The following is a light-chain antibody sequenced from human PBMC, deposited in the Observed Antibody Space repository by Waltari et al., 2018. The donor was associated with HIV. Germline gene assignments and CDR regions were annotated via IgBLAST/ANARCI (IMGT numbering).Light chain of an antibody. CDR3: QQYIGSPRT. CDR2: GAS. Sequence: EIALTPSPATLSLSPGERATLSCRASQTISSTYLAWYQQKPGQAPTLLIYGASSRATGIPDRFSGSGSGTDFTLTISSLEPEDCAVYYCQQYIGSPRTFGQGTKVELK. CDR1: QTISSTY. V-gene: IGKV3-20*01. J-gene: IGKJ1*01.